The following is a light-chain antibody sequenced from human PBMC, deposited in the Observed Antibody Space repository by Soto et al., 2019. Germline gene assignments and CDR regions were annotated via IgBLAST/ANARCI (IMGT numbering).Light chain of an antibody. CDR2: LNSDGSH. CDR1: SGHSNYA. CDR3: QTWGSGIEV. Sequence: QLVLTQSPSASASLGASVKLNCTLSSGHSNYAIAWHQQQSEKGPRYLMKLNSDGSHSKGDGIPDRFSGSSSGAERYLTISSLQSEDEADYYCQTWGSGIEVFGAGTKVTVL. J-gene: IGLJ2*01. V-gene: IGLV4-69*01.